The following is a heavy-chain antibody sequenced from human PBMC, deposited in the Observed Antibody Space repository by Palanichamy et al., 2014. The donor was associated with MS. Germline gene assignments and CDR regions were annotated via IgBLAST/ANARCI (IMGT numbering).Heavy chain of an antibody. CDR2: ISTSGTYI. Sequence: EVQLVESGGGLVTPGGSLRLACAASGFTFRNYGMHWLRQAPGKGLEWVACISTSGTYIFYADSVRGRFIISRDDADNSVYLQMYSLGAEDTAVYYCARDRREHTLAEANPWGQGTLVTVSS. D-gene: IGHD6-19*01. V-gene: IGHV3-21*01. CDR1: GFTFRNYG. CDR3: ARDRREHTLAEANP. J-gene: IGHJ5*02.